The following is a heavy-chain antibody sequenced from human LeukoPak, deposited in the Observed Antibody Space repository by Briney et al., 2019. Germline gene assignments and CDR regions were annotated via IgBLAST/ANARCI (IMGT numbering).Heavy chain of an antibody. J-gene: IGHJ3*02. CDR2: LYYSGST. CDR1: GGSISSYY. V-gene: IGHV4-39*07. D-gene: IGHD6-13*01. CDR3: ARDLYSSRTNDAFVI. Sequence: SETLSLTCTVSGGSISSYYWGWIRLPPGKGLVWIGSLYYSGSTFYNPSLKSRVTISVGTSKNQFSLKLNSVTAADTAVYYCARDLYSSRTNDAFVIWGQGTMVTVSS.